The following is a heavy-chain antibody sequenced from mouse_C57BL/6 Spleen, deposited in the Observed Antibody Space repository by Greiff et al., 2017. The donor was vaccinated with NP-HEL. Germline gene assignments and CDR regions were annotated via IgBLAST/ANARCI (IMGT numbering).Heavy chain of an antibody. CDR2: IDPSDSET. CDR3: AREIGKWAMED. Sequence: QVQLQQPGAELVRPGSSVKLSCKASGYTFTSYWMHWVKQRPIQGLEWIGNIDPSDSETHYNQKFKDKATLTVDKSSSTAYMQLCSLTSEDSAVYYCAREIGKWAMEDWGQGTSVTVSS. CDR1: GYTFTSYW. V-gene: IGHV1-52*01. J-gene: IGHJ4*01.